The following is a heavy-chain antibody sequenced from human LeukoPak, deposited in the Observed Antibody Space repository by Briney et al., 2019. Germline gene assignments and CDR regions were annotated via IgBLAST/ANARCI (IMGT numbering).Heavy chain of an antibody. CDR2: ISAYNGNT. Sequence: ASVKVSCKASGYTFTSYGISWVRQAPGQGLEWMGWISAYNGNTNYAQKLQGRVTMTTDTSTSTAYMELRSLRSDDTAVYYCARDDYGDESAEYFQHWGQGTLVGVCS. J-gene: IGHJ1*01. CDR3: ARDDYGDESAEYFQH. V-gene: IGHV1-18*01. CDR1: GYTFTSYG. D-gene: IGHD4-17*01.